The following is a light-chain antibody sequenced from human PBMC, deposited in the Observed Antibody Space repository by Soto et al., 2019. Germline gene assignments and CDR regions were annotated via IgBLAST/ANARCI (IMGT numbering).Light chain of an antibody. Sequence: QSVLTQPASVSGSPGQSITISCTGTSSDVGGYKHVAWYQQYPGKAPKLIIFEVSDRPSGVSNRFSGSKSGNTASLSISGLQPKDEADYYCSSYKSGATLVFGGGTQLTVL. CDR2: EVS. J-gene: IGLJ2*01. V-gene: IGLV2-14*01. CDR3: SSYKSGATLV. CDR1: SSDVGGYKH.